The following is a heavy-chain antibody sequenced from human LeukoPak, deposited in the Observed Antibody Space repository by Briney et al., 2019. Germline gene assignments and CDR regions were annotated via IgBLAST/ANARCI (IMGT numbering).Heavy chain of an antibody. CDR2: IYYSGST. Sequence: KASETLSLTCTVSGGSISSYYWSWIRQPPGKGLEWIGYIYYSGSTNYNPSLKSRVIISVDTSKNQFSLKLSSVTAADTAVYYCARDRSVGAVAGTGYYYGMDVWGQGTTVTVSS. CDR1: GGSISSYY. J-gene: IGHJ6*02. CDR3: ARDRSVGAVAGTGYYYGMDV. D-gene: IGHD6-19*01. V-gene: IGHV4-59*01.